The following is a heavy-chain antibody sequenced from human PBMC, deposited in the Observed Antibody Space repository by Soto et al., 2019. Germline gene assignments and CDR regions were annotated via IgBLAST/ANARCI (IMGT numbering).Heavy chain of an antibody. V-gene: IGHV4-31*03. Sequence: LSLTCTVSGGSLSSGGYYWSWIRQHPGKGLEWIGYIYYSGSTYYNPSLKSRVTISVDTSKNQFSLKLSSVTAADTAVYYCARVVVPAAILWFDPWGQGTLVTVSS. D-gene: IGHD2-2*02. J-gene: IGHJ5*02. CDR3: ARVVVPAAILWFDP. CDR2: IYYSGST. CDR1: GGSLSSGGYY.